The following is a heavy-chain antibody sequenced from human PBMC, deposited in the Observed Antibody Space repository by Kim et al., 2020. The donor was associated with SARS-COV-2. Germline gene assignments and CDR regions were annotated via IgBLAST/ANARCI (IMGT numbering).Heavy chain of an antibody. Sequence: GGSLRLSCAASGFTFSSYAMSWVRQAPGKGLEWVSAISGSGGSTYYADSVKGRFTISRDNSKNTLYLQMNSLRAEDTAVYYCAKDSDPARGAPAEGIDAFDIWGQGTMVTVSS. J-gene: IGHJ3*02. D-gene: IGHD1-26*01. CDR2: ISGSGGST. CDR3: AKDSDPARGAPAEGIDAFDI. CDR1: GFTFSSYA. V-gene: IGHV3-23*01.